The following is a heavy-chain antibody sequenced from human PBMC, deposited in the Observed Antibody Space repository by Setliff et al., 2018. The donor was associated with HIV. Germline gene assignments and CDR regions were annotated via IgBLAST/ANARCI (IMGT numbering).Heavy chain of an antibody. Sequence: ETLSLTCTVSGGSIRSHYWSWIREPPGKGLEWIGYIYYSGSTNYNPSLKSRVTISIDTSKSQFSLKLRSVTAADTAVYYCAREITGTTVFDYWGQGTLVTVSS. CDR3: AREITGTTVFDY. D-gene: IGHD1-20*01. CDR1: GGSIRSHY. CDR2: IYYSGST. V-gene: IGHV4-59*11. J-gene: IGHJ4*02.